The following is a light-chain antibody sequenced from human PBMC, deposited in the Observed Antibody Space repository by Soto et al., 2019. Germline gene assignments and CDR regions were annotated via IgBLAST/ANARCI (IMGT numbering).Light chain of an antibody. J-gene: IGLJ3*02. CDR3: CSYAGSTTWV. V-gene: IGLV2-23*01. CDR2: EGS. Sequence: QSALTQPASVSGSPGQSITISCSGTSSDVGSYNLVSWYQQYPGKAPKLMIYEGSKRPSGVSNRFSGSKSGNTASLTISGLQAEDEAYYYCCSYAGSTTWVFGGGTKLTVL. CDR1: SSDVGSYNL.